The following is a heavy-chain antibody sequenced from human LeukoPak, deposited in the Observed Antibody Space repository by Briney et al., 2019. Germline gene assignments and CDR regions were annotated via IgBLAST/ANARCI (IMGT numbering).Heavy chain of an antibody. Sequence: ASVKVSCKASGGTFSSYAISWVRQAPGQGLEWMGWINPNSGGTNYAQKFQGRVTMTRDTSISTAYMELSRLRSDDTAVYYCARAGGSYYNYYYYMDVWGKGTTVTVSS. J-gene: IGHJ6*03. CDR1: GGTFSSYA. CDR3: ARAGGSYYNYYYYMDV. CDR2: INPNSGGT. D-gene: IGHD1-26*01. V-gene: IGHV1-2*02.